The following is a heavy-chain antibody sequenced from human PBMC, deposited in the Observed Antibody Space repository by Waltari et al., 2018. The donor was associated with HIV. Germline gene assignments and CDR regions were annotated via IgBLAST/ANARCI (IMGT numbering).Heavy chain of an antibody. Sequence: EVQLVESGGGLVKPGGSLRLSCAASGFTFSTAWMSWVRQAPGKGLEWVGRIKSKTNGGTTDYAAPVKGRFTISRDDSKNTLYLQMNSLKTEDTAVYFCNTAERVGATNRKYFDYWGQGTLVTVSS. J-gene: IGHJ4*02. D-gene: IGHD1-26*01. CDR3: NTAERVGATNRKYFDY. CDR1: GFTFSTAW. V-gene: IGHV3-15*01. CDR2: IKSKTNGGTT.